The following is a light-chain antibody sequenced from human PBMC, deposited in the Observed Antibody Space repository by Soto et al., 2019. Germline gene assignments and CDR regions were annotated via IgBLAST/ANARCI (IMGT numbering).Light chain of an antibody. V-gene: IGKV3-15*01. Sequence: EIVMTQSPATLSVSPGERATLSCRVSQSVSSNLAWYQQKPGQAPRLLIYGASTRATGIPARFSGSGSGTEFTLTLSSLQAEDFAAYSCQQYNSWPYTFGQGTKLEIK. CDR2: GAS. CDR1: QSVSSN. CDR3: QQYNSWPYT. J-gene: IGKJ2*01.